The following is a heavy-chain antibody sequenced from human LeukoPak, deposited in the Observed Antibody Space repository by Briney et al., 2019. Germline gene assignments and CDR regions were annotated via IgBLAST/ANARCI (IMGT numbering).Heavy chain of an antibody. CDR1: GGSIGSSDYY. CDR2: IFYSGNT. CDR3: ARVEGKDYESSGYYRY. J-gene: IGHJ4*02. V-gene: IGHV4-39*07. Sequence: SETLSLTCTVSGGSIGSSDYYWGWIRQPPGKGLEWIASIFYSGNTYYNPSLKSRVTISVDTSKNQFSLKLSSVTAADTAVYYCARVEGKDYESSGYYRYWGQGTLVTVSS. D-gene: IGHD3-22*01.